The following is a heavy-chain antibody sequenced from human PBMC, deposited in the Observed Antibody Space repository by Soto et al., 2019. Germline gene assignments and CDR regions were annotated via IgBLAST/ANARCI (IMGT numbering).Heavy chain of an antibody. CDR1: GFTFSSYA. CDR2: ISGSGGST. CDR3: AKVMSSSPGHYYYMDV. J-gene: IGHJ6*03. V-gene: IGHV3-23*01. Sequence: GGSLRLSCAASGFTFSSYAMSWVRQAPGKGLEWVSAISGSGGSTYYADSVKGRFTISRDNSKNTLYLQMNSLRAEDTAVYYCAKVMSSSPGHYYYMDVWGKGTTVTVSS. D-gene: IGHD6-6*01.